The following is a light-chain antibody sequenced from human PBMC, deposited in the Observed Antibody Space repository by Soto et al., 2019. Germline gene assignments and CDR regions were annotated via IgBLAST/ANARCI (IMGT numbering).Light chain of an antibody. CDR1: QTITNL. CDR3: LQYYDYRR. V-gene: IGKV1-5*03. J-gene: IGKJ1*01. CDR2: KAS. Sequence: DIQLTQSPSTLSASVGCRVTITCPASQTITNLLAWFQQKPGXAPEILIYKASSLQSGVPSRFSGSGSGTEFTLTISSLQPDYSATYYCLQYYDYRRFGQATKVDIK.